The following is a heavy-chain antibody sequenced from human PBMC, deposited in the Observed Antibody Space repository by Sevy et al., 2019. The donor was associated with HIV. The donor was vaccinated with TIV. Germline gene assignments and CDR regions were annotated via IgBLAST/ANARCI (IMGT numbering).Heavy chain of an antibody. CDR3: ARERISGRYYGMDV. J-gene: IGHJ6*02. CDR2: IYYTGST. V-gene: IGHV4-59*01. D-gene: IGHD1-20*01. Sequence: SETLSLTCTVSGGSISSDYWSWIRQPPGKGLEWIGYIYYTGSTNYNPSLKSRVAISVDTSKNQFSLKLSSVTAADTAVYYCARERISGRYYGMDVWGQGTTVTVSS. CDR1: GGSISSDY.